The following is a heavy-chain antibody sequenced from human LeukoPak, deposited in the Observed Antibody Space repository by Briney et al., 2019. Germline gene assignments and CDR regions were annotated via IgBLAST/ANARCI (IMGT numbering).Heavy chain of an antibody. V-gene: IGHV1-2*02. CDR2: INPNSGGT. J-gene: IGHJ3*02. CDR1: GYTFTGYY. D-gene: IGHD1-26*01. CDR3: AAAEVGATSTGAFDI. Sequence: ASVKVSCKASGYTFTGYYMHWVRQAPGQGLEWMGWINPNSGGTNYAQKFQGRVTMTRDTSISTAYMELSTLRSDDTAVYYCAAAEVGATSTGAFDIWGQGTMVTVSS.